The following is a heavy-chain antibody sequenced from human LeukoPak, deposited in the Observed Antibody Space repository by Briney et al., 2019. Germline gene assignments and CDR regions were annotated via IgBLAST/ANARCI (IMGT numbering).Heavy chain of an antibody. CDR1: GGSFGGYY. CDR2: ISSSGSFI. V-gene: IGHV3-11*04. J-gene: IGHJ4*02. D-gene: IGHD2-8*01. Sequence: LSLTCAVYGGSFGGYYWSWIGQPPGKGLGWGAYISSSGSFIYYADSVKGRFTISRDNAKNSLYLQMNSLRAEDTAVYYCARDNAFAYWGRGTLVTVSS. CDR3: ARDNAFAY.